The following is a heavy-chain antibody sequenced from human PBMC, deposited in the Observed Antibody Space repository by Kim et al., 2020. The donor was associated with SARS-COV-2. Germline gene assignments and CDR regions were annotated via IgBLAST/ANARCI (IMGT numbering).Heavy chain of an antibody. J-gene: IGHJ6*02. CDR2: INPNSGGT. CDR3: PRGGHGWTTPYYYYYYGMDV. D-gene: IGHD6-19*01. V-gene: IGHV1-2*04. Sequence: ASVKVSCKASGYTFTGYYMHWVRQAPGQGLEWMGWINPNSGGTNYAQKFQGWVTMTRDTSISTAYMELGRLRSDDTAVYYCPRGGHGWTTPYYYYYYGMDVWGQGTTVTVSS. CDR1: GYTFTGYY.